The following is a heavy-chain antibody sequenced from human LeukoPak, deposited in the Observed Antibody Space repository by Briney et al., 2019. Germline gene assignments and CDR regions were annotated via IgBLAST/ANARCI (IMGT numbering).Heavy chain of an antibody. Sequence: PSETLSLTCAVYGGSFSGYYWSWIRQPPGKGLEWIGEINHSGSTNYNPSLKSRVAISVDTSKNQFSLKLSSVTAADTAVYYCARDAVGYSSGWYGYWGQGTLVTVSS. CDR3: ARDAVGYSSGWYGY. J-gene: IGHJ4*02. V-gene: IGHV4-34*01. D-gene: IGHD6-19*01. CDR1: GGSFSGYY. CDR2: INHSGST.